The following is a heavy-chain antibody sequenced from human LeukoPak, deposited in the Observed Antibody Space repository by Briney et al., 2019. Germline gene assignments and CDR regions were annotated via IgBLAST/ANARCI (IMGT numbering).Heavy chain of an antibody. CDR3: ARSTRDGYNHYHYYYMDV. CDR1: GFIVSNNY. CDR2: IYSGGHT. Sequence: GGSLRLSCAASGFIVSNNYMNWVRQASGKELEWVSVIYSGGHTYYTDSVKGRFTISRDDSNNTLYLYMNSLRPGDTAVYYCARSTRDGYNHYHYYYMDVWGKGTTVTVSS. J-gene: IGHJ6*03. V-gene: IGHV3-53*01. D-gene: IGHD5-24*01.